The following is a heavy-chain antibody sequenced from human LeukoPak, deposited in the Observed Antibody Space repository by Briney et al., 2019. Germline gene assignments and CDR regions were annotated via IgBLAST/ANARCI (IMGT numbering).Heavy chain of an antibody. CDR2: IYYSGST. V-gene: IGHV4-30-4*01. CDR1: GGSISSGDYY. J-gene: IGHJ4*02. CDR3: AIEVVRGVINHFDY. D-gene: IGHD3-10*01. Sequence: PSETLSLTCTVSGGSISSGDYYWSWIRQPPGKGLEWIGYIYYSGSTYYNPSLKSRVTISVDTSKNQFSLKLSSVTAADTAAYYCAIEVVRGVINHFDYWGQGTLVTVSS.